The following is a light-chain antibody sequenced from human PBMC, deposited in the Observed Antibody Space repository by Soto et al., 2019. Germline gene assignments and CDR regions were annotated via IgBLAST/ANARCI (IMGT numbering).Light chain of an antibody. Sequence: DIQMTQSPSTLSASVGDRVTITCPASQSISSWLAWYQQKPGKAPKLLIYKASSLESGVPSRFSGSGSGTEFTLTIISLQPDDFATYYCQQYKSYSWTLGQGNKVEIK. CDR3: QQYKSYSWT. V-gene: IGKV1-5*03. CDR2: KAS. J-gene: IGKJ1*01. CDR1: QSISSW.